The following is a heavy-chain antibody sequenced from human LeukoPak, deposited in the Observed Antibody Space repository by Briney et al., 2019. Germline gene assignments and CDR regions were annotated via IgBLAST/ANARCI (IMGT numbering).Heavy chain of an antibody. D-gene: IGHD5-12*01. J-gene: IGHJ4*02. CDR1: GGSISSYY. V-gene: IGHV4-39*01. Sequence: SQTLSLTCTVSGGSISSYYWGWIRQPPGKGLEWIGSIYYSGSTYYNPSLKSRVTISVDTSKNQFSLKLSSVTAADTAVYYCARLMWLRRNFDYWGQGTLVTVSS. CDR2: IYYSGST. CDR3: ARLMWLRRNFDY.